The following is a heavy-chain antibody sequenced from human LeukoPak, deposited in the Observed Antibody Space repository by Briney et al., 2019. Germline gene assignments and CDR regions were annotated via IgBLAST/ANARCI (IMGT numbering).Heavy chain of an antibody. CDR2: ISYDGSNK. D-gene: IGHD1-26*01. J-gene: IGHJ4*02. Sequence: PGRSLRLSCAASGFTFSSYAMHWVRQAPGKGLEWVAFISYDGSNKYYADSVKDRLTISRDNSKNTLYLQMNSLRAEDTAVYYCARVVGAMDYWGQGTLVTVSS. V-gene: IGHV3-30-3*01. CDR1: GFTFSSYA. CDR3: ARVVGAMDY.